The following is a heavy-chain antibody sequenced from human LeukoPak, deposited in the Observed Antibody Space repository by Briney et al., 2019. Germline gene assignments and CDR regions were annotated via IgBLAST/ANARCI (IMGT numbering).Heavy chain of an antibody. D-gene: IGHD6-13*01. Sequence: SETLSLTCAVSGGSISSGGYSWSWIRQPPGTGLEWIGYIYHSGSTYYNPSLKSRVTISVDRSKNQFSLKLSSVTAADTAVYYCARGGSAAGSGMDVWGQGTTVTVSS. CDR1: GGSISSGGYS. CDR2: IYHSGST. CDR3: ARGGSAAGSGMDV. J-gene: IGHJ6*02. V-gene: IGHV4-30-2*01.